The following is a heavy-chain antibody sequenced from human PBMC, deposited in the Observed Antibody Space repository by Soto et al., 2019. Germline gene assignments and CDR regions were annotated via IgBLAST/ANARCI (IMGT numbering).Heavy chain of an antibody. Sequence: PGESLKISCKGSGYSFTSYWIGWVRQMPGKGLEWMGIIYPGDSDTRYSPSFQGQVTISADKSISTAYLQWSSLKASDTATYYCARHPMTAMVAFDIWGQGTMVTVSS. CDR2: IYPGDSDT. CDR3: ARHPMTAMVAFDI. CDR1: GYSFTSYW. J-gene: IGHJ3*02. V-gene: IGHV5-51*01. D-gene: IGHD5-18*01.